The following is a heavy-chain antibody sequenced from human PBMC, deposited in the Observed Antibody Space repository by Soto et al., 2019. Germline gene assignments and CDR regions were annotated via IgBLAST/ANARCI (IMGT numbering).Heavy chain of an antibody. V-gene: IGHV1-46*01. CDR1: GYTFTSYY. CDR2: INPSGGST. D-gene: IGHD3-3*01. J-gene: IGHJ6*02. Sequence: ASVKVSYKASGYTFTSYYMHWVRQAPGQGLEWMGIINPSGGSTSYAQKFQGRVTMTRDTSTSTVYMELSSLRSEDTAVYYCARLTEYYDFWSGYYLASYGMDVWGQGTKVTVSS. CDR3: ARLTEYYDFWSGYYLASYGMDV.